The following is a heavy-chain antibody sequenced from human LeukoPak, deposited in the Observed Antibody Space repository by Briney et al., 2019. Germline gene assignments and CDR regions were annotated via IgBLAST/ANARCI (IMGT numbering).Heavy chain of an antibody. D-gene: IGHD3-10*01. V-gene: IGHV4-39*01. CDR3: ARLRDYHYYYMDV. CDR2: IYYSGST. CDR1: GGSISSSSYY. Sequence: PSETLSLTCTVSGGSISSSSYYWGWIRQPPGKGLEWIGSIYYSGSTYYNPSLKSRVTISVDTSKNQFSLKLSSVTAADTAVYYCARLRDYHYYYMDVWGKGTTVTISS. J-gene: IGHJ6*03.